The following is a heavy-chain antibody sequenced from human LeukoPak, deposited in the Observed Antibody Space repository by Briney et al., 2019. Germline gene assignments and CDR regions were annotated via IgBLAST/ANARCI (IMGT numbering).Heavy chain of an antibody. Sequence: PGGSLRLSCAASGITFRNYGMHWVRQAPGKGLEWVAVISYDGSNKYYADSVKGRFTISRDNSKNTLYLQMNSLRAEDTAVYYCAKSAYSSGWGDFDYWGQGTLVTVSS. J-gene: IGHJ4*02. V-gene: IGHV3-30*18. CDR3: AKSAYSSGWGDFDY. CDR1: GITFRNYG. CDR2: ISYDGSNK. D-gene: IGHD6-19*01.